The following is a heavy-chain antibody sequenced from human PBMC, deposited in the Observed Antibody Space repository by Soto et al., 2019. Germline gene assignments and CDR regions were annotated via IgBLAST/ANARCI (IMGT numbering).Heavy chain of an antibody. Sequence: EVQLVESGGGLVQPGRSLRLSCAASGFTFDDYAMHWVRQAPGKGLEWVSGISWNSGSIGYADSVKGRFTISRDNAKNSLYLQMNSLRAEDTALYYCAKDFGYWGQGTLVTVSS. V-gene: IGHV3-9*01. CDR1: GFTFDDYA. CDR3: AKDFGY. J-gene: IGHJ4*02. CDR2: ISWNSGSI. D-gene: IGHD3-16*01.